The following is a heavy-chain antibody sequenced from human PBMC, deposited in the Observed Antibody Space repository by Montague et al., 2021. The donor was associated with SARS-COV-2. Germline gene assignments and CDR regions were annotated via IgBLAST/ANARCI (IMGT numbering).Heavy chain of an antibody. CDR2: IYTSGST. D-gene: IGHD2-2*01. CDR3: AGGPAAPYYYGMDV. CDR1: GGSISSGSYY. J-gene: IGHJ6*02. Sequence: TLSLTCTVSGGSISSGSYYWAWIRQPAGKGLEWIGRIYTSGSTIYNPSLKSRVTISVDTSKNQFSLKLSSVTAADTAVYYCAGGPAAPYYYGMDVWGQGTTVTVSS. V-gene: IGHV4-61*02.